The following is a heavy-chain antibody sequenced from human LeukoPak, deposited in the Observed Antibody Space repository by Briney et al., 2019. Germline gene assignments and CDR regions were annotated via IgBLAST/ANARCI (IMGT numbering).Heavy chain of an antibody. CDR3: ARTTSFTASGYDY. CDR1: GYTFTHYH. V-gene: IGHV1-8*03. J-gene: IGHJ4*02. CDR2: MNPNNGDS. Sequence: ASVKVSCKASGYTFTHYHINWVRQAPGQGLEWMGWMNPNNGDSGYAQKFQGRVTITRDTSISTSYMELRSLMSDDTAVYFCARTTSFTASGYDYWGQGTLVTVSS. D-gene: IGHD6-25*01.